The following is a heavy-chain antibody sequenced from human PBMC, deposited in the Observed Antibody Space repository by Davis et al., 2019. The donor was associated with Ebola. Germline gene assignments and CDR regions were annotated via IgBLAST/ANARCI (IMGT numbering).Heavy chain of an antibody. CDR3: AKADYDSSGYYYRWFDY. J-gene: IGHJ4*02. Sequence: GGSLRLSCAASGFTFSSYAMSWVRQAPGKGLEWVSAISGSGGSTYYADSVKGRFTMSRDKSKNTLYLQMNSLRAEDTALYYCAKADYDSSGYYYRWFDYWGQGTLVTVSS. D-gene: IGHD3-22*01. V-gene: IGHV3-23*01. CDR1: GFTFSSYA. CDR2: ISGSGGST.